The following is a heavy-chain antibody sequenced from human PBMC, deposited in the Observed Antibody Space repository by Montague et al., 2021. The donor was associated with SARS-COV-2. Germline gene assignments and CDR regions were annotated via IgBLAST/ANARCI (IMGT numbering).Heavy chain of an antibody. J-gene: IGHJ1*01. V-gene: IGHV3-23*01. CDR3: ARGYTSSWHLFQFLQY. CDR2: ISGGGST. CDR1: GFTFSSYA. D-gene: IGHD6-13*01. Sequence: SLRLSCAASGFTFSSYAMSWVRQAPEKGLEWVSDISGGGSTDYADSVKGRFTISRDNSKNMLYLQMNSLRAEDTAVYYCARGYTSSWHLFQFLQYWGQGTLVTVAS.